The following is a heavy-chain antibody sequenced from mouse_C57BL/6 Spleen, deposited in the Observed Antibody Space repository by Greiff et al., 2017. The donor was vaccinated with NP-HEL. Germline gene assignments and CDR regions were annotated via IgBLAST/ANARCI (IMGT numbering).Heavy chain of an antibody. CDR2: IRSKSSNYAT. V-gene: IGHV10-3*01. CDR1: GFTFNTYA. CDR3: VRDYGSSYETWFAY. J-gene: IGHJ3*01. D-gene: IGHD1-1*01. Sequence: EVQLVESGGGLVQPKGSLKLSCAASGFTFNTYAMHWVRQAPGKGLEWVARIRSKSSNYATYYADSVKDRFTISRDDSQSMLYLQMNNLKTEDTARYYCVRDYGSSYETWFAYWGQGTLVTVSA.